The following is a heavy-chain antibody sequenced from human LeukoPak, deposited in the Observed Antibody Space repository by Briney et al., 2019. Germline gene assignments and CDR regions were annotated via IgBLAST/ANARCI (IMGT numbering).Heavy chain of an antibody. CDR1: GGSISSSSYY. CDR3: ARQYCSGGSCYSGREYYFDY. CDR2: IYHSGST. D-gene: IGHD2-15*01. J-gene: IGHJ4*02. V-gene: IGHV4-39*07. Sequence: PSETLSLTCTVSGGSISSSSYYWGWIRQPPGKGLEWIGEIYHSGSTNYNPSLKSRVTISVDKSKNQFSLKLSSVTAADTAVYYCARQYCSGGSCYSGREYYFDYWGQGTLVTVSS.